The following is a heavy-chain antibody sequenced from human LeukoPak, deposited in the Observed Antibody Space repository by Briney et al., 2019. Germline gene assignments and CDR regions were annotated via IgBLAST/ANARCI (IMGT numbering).Heavy chain of an antibody. CDR1: GFTFDDYT. J-gene: IGHJ4*02. V-gene: IGHV3-43*01. D-gene: IGHD1-26*01. CDR2: ITWDGGST. Sequence: GRSLRLSCAASGFTFDDYTMHWVRQVPGKGLQWVSLITWDGGSTFYADSVKGRFTISRDNSKKSLSLQMYGLSTEDTALYYCARERRRVIDYWGQGTLVTVSS. CDR3: ARERRRVIDY.